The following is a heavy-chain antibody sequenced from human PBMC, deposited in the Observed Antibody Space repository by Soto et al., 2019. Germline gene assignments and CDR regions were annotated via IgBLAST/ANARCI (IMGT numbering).Heavy chain of an antibody. CDR2: ISGSGGST. Sequence: GGSLRLSCAASGFTFSSYAMSWVRQAPGKGLEWVSAISGSGGSTYYADSVKGRFTISRDNSKNTLYLQMNSLRAEDTAVYYCAKDSIVVVVAATQAGGQKKGDYWGQGTLVTVSS. V-gene: IGHV3-23*01. CDR1: GFTFSSYA. D-gene: IGHD2-15*01. J-gene: IGHJ4*02. CDR3: AKDSIVVVVAATQAGGQKKGDY.